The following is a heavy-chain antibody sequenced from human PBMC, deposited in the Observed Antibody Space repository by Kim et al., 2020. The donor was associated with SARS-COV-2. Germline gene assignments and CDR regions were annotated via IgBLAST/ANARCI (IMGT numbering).Heavy chain of an antibody. D-gene: IGHD3-10*01. J-gene: IGHJ3*02. CDR2: ISWNSGSI. CDR3: AKDILRTGVGAFDI. V-gene: IGHV3-9*01. CDR1: GFTFDDYA. Sequence: GGSLRLSCAASGFTFDDYAMHWVRQAPGKGLEWVSGISWNSGSIGYADSVKGRFTISRDNAKNSLYLQMNSLRAEDTALYYCAKDILRTGVGAFDIWGQGTMVTVSS.